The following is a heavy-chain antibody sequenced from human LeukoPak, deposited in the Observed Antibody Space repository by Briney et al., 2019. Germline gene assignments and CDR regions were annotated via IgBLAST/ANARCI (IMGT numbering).Heavy chain of an antibody. D-gene: IGHD2/OR15-2a*01. CDR3: ARVNRKYHYFDY. V-gene: IGHV3-48*03. CDR1: GFTFSSYE. CDR2: ISSSGSTI. Sequence: GGSLRLSCAASGFTFSSYEMNWVRQAPGKGLEWVSYISSSGSTIYYADSVKGRFTISRDNAKNSLYLQMNSLRAEDTAVYYCARVNRKYHYFDYWGQGTLVTVSS. J-gene: IGHJ4*02.